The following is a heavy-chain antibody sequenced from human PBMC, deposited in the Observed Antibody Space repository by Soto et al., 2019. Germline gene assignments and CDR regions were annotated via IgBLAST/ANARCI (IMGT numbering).Heavy chain of an antibody. D-gene: IGHD5-18*01. CDR1: GGSISGFY. V-gene: IGHV4-59*01. CDR2: IYYSGST. Sequence: SETLSLTCTVSGGSISGFYWSWIRKPPGKGLEWIGYIYYSGSTNYNPSLKSRVTISVDTSKNQFSLKLSSVTAADTAVYYCAGRVGGYSYGPSYYYHGMDVWGHGTTVTVSS. J-gene: IGHJ6*02. CDR3: AGRVGGYSYGPSYYYHGMDV.